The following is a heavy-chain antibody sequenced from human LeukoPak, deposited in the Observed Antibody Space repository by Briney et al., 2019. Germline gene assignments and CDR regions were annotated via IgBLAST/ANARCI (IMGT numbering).Heavy chain of an antibody. CDR3: ARDSTVVAAFDY. J-gene: IGHJ4*02. V-gene: IGHV3-48*04. Sequence: PGGSLRLSCAASGFAFSTYSMNWVRQAPGKGLEWVSYISSSGSTIYYADSVKGRFTISRDNAKNSLYLQMNSLRAEDTAVYYCARDSTVVAAFDYWGQGTLVTVSS. D-gene: IGHD2-15*01. CDR2: ISSSGSTI. CDR1: GFAFSTYS.